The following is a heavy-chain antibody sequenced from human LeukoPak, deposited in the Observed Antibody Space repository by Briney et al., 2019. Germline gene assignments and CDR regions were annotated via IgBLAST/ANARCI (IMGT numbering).Heavy chain of an antibody. CDR3: ARAGADYGDQSFLDY. Sequence: GGSLRLSCAASGFTFSNYWMSWVRQAPGKGLEWVANMKQDGREKYYVDSVKGRFTISRDNAKNSLYLQMDGLRAEDTALYYCARAGADYGDQSFLDYWGQGTLVTVSS. V-gene: IGHV3-7*03. J-gene: IGHJ4*02. CDR2: MKQDGREK. D-gene: IGHD4-17*01. CDR1: GFTFSNYW.